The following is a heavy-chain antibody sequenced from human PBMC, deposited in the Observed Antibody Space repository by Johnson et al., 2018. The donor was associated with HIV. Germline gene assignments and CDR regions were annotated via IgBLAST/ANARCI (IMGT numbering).Heavy chain of an antibody. CDR1: GFTFSDYY. D-gene: IGHD1-1*01. J-gene: IGHJ3*02. V-gene: IGHV3-11*04. CDR2: ISSGSHSI. CDR3: ARGTWEEPHSFDM. Sequence: QVQLVESGGGVVQPGRSLRLSCAASGFTFSDYYMAWIRQAPGKGPEWVSFISSGSHSIYYADSVKGRFTVSRDNSKNSLYLQMNSLRAEDTAVYYCARGTWEEPHSFDMWGQGTMVTVSS.